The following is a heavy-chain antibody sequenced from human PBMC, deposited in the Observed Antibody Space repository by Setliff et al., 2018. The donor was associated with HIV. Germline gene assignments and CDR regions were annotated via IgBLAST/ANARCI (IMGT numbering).Heavy chain of an antibody. V-gene: IGHV3-21*01. Sequence: PSETLSLTCTVSGGSIRSYYWSWVRQAPGKGLEWVSSISSSGGTTYFADSVKGRFTISRDNAKNTLYLQMSSLRADDTAVYYRARVDDDYVWARTYFDYWGQGSLVTVSS. CDR2: ISSSGGTT. CDR1: GGSIRSYY. CDR3: ARVDDDYVWARTYFDY. D-gene: IGHD3-16*01. J-gene: IGHJ4*02.